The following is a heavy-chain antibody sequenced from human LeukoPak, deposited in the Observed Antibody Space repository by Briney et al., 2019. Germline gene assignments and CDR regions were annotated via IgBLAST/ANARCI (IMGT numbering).Heavy chain of an antibody. CDR3: ARAEVGYSSSGYYYYGMDV. J-gene: IGHJ6*02. CDR2: ISSSSSYI. CDR1: GFTFSSYS. V-gene: IGHV3-21*01. D-gene: IGHD6-6*01. Sequence: GGSVRLSCAASGFTFSSYSMNWVRQAPGKGLEWVSSISSSSSYIYYADSVKGRFTISRDNAKNSLYLQMNSLRAEDTAVYYCARAEVGYSSSGYYYYGMDVWGQGTRVPLFS.